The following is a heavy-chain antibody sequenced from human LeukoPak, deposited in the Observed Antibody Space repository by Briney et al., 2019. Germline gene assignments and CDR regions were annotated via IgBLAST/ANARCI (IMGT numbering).Heavy chain of an antibody. V-gene: IGHV4-59*01. CDR2: IYYSGST. Sequence: SETLSLTCTVSGGSISSYYWSWIRQPPGKGLEWIGYIYYSGSTNYNPSLKSRVTISVDTSKNQFSLKLSSVTAADTAVYYCARDPPYYYGSGSYYKGPYFDYWGQGTLVTVSS. CDR1: GGSISSYY. J-gene: IGHJ4*02. CDR3: ARDPPYYYGSGSYYKGPYFDY. D-gene: IGHD3-10*01.